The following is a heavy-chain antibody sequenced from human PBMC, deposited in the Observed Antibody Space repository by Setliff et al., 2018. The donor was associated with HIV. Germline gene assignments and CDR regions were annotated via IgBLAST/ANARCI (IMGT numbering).Heavy chain of an antibody. CDR2: ISVYDGQT. J-gene: IGHJ2*01. CDR1: GYSFTTYG. CDR3: ARGHHFYWYFDL. V-gene: IGHV1-18*01. Sequence: SVKVSCKASGYSFTTYGISWVRQAPGQGLEWVGWISVYDGQTLYAQKVQDRITVTMDIPKDTAYMELRGLTPDDTAVYYCARGHHFYWYFDLWGPGTLVTVSS.